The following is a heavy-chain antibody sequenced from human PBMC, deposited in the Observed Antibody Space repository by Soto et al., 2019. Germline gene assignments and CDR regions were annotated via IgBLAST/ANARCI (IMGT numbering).Heavy chain of an antibody. Sequence: SLRLPRAASDFTCSSYAMSWIRQAPGKGLEWVSAISGSGGSTDYADSVKGRFTISRDNSKNTLYLQMISPRAEVTDVYYCGKPQGGGIDVWGQGTTVTGSS. CDR3: GKPQGGGIDV. V-gene: IGHV3-23*01. D-gene: IGHD3-16*01. CDR1: DFTCSSYA. CDR2: ISGSGGST. J-gene: IGHJ6*02.